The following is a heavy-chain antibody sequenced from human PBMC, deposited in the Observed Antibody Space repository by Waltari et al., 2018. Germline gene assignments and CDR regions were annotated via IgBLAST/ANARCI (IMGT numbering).Heavy chain of an antibody. CDR3: ARDLGGWFGESYYFDY. CDR2: ISSRSSTI. V-gene: IGHV3-48*01. CDR1: GFTFSSYS. J-gene: IGHJ4*02. Sequence: EVQLVESGGGLVQPGGSLRLSCAASGFTFSSYSMNWVRQAPGKGLVWGSYISSRSSTIYYSDSVKGRFTISRENAKNSLYLQMNSLRAEDTAVYYCARDLGGWFGESYYFDYWGQGTLVTVSS. D-gene: IGHD3-10*01.